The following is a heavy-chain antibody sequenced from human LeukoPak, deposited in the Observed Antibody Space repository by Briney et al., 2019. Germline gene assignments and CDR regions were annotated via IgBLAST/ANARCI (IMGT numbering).Heavy chain of an antibody. Sequence: SSETLSLTCTVSGGSISSSSYYWGWIRQPPGKGLEWIGSIYYSGSTYYNPSLKSRVTISVDTSKNQFSLKLSSVTAADTAVYYCARQRRGGPAGYWGQGTLVTVSS. D-gene: IGHD2-15*01. V-gene: IGHV4-39*01. CDR1: GGSISSSSYY. J-gene: IGHJ4*02. CDR2: IYYSGST. CDR3: ARQRRGGPAGY.